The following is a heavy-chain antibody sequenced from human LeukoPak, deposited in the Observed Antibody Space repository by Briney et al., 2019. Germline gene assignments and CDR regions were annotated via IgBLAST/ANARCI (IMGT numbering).Heavy chain of an antibody. J-gene: IGHJ4*02. D-gene: IGHD3-22*01. CDR2: ISGRGGST. V-gene: IGHV3-23*01. Sequence: GGSLRLSCAASGFTFSSYAMSWVRPAPGKGLEWVSAISGRGGSTYYADSVKGRFTISRDNSKNTLYLQMDSLRADDTAVYYCAKVSYDTSGYYYGSYDCWGQGTLVTVSS. CDR1: GFTFSSYA. CDR3: AKVSYDTSGYYYGSYDC.